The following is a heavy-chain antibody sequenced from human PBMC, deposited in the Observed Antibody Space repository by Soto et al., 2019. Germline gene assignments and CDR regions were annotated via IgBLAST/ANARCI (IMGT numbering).Heavy chain of an antibody. D-gene: IGHD3-9*01. CDR3: AADSYDILTGYYTPFDY. J-gene: IGHJ4*02. CDR2: IVVGSGNT. Sequence: VASVKVSCKASGFTFTSSPVQGVRQARGQRLEWIGWIVVGSGNTNYAQKFQERVTITRDMSTSTAYMELSSLRSEDTAVYYCAADSYDILTGYYTPFDYWGQGTLVTVSS. V-gene: IGHV1-58*01. CDR1: GFTFTSSP.